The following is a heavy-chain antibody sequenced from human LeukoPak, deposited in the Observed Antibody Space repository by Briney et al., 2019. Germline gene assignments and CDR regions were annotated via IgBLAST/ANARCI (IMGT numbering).Heavy chain of an antibody. D-gene: IGHD6-19*01. Sequence: ASVKVSCKASGYTFTSYGISWVRQAPGQGLEWMGWISAYNGNTSYAQKLQGRVTMTTDTSTSTAYMELRSLRSDDTAVYYCARELIAVAGTSYDYWGQGTLVTVSS. CDR1: GYTFTSYG. CDR3: ARELIAVAGTSYDY. V-gene: IGHV1-18*04. J-gene: IGHJ4*02. CDR2: ISAYNGNT.